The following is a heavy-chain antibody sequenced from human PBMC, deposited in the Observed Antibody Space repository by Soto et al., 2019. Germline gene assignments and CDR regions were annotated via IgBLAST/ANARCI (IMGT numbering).Heavy chain of an antibody. V-gene: IGHV3-48*01. J-gene: IGHJ3*02. CDR3: ARESGCSSTSCYVDAFVI. Sequence: EVQLVESGGGLVQPGGSLRLSCAASGFTFSSYSMNWVRQAPGKGLEWVSYISSSSSTIYYADSVKGRFTISRDNAKNSLYLQMNSLRAEDTAVYYCARESGCSSTSCYVDAFVIWGQGTMVIVSS. CDR1: GFTFSSYS. D-gene: IGHD2-2*01. CDR2: ISSSSSTI.